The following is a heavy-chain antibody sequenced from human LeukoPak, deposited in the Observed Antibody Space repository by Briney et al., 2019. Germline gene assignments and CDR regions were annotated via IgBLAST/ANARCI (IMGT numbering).Heavy chain of an antibody. V-gene: IGHV1-46*03. CDR3: ASGYSYEVPDY. CDR1: GYTFTSYY. D-gene: IGHD5-18*01. J-gene: IGHJ4*02. CDR2: INPSGGST. Sequence: SXXVSCKASGYTFTSYYMHWVRQAPGQGLEWMGIINPSGGSTSYAQKFQGRVTMTRDTSTSTVYMELSSLRSEDTAVYYCASGYSYEVPDYWGQGTLVTVSS.